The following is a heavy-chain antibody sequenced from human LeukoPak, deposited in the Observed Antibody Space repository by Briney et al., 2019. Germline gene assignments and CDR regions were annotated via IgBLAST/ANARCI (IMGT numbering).Heavy chain of an antibody. CDR1: GYIFTGYY. Sequence: GAAVTVSCKSSGYIFTGYYMHGVRQARGQVGEGVGLTYPNSGGTNYATKFQGRVTMTRATSISTAYMELSRLRSDDTAVYYCASTSLLIAVAGDYYFGIDVWGQGTTVTVSS. CDR3: ASTSLLIAVAGDYYFGIDV. D-gene: IGHD6-19*01. CDR2: TYPNSGGT. V-gene: IGHV1-2*02. J-gene: IGHJ6*02.